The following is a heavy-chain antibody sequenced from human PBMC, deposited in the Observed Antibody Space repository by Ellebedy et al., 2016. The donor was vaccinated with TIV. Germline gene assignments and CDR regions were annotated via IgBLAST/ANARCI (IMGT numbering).Heavy chain of an antibody. Sequence: MPSETLSLTCTVAGGSISTDYWSWIRQPAGKGLEWIGRISFSGSTNYNPSLKSRVTMSVDTSKNQFSLKLNSVTAADTAVYYCARQQWLIFDYWGQGSLVTVSS. D-gene: IGHD6-19*01. J-gene: IGHJ4*02. CDR2: ISFSGST. V-gene: IGHV4-4*07. CDR3: ARQQWLIFDY. CDR1: GGSISTDY.